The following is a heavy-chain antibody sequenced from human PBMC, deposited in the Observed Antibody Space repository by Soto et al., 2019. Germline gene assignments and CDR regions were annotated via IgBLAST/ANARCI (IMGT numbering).Heavy chain of an antibody. CDR1: GGTFSSYA. Sequence: QVQLVQSGAEVKKPGSSVKVSCKASGGTFSSYAISWVRQAPGQGLEWMGGIIPIFGTANYAQKFQGRVTITADESTSTAYMERSSLRSEDTAVYYCARDIGARDGYIELRAGWDYWGQGTLVTVSS. J-gene: IGHJ4*02. CDR3: ARDIGARDGYIELRAGWDY. CDR2: IIPIFGTA. V-gene: IGHV1-69*12. D-gene: IGHD1-7*01.